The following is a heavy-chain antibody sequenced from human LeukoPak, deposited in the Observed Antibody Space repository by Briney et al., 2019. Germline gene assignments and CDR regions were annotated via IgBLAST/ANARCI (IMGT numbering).Heavy chain of an antibody. V-gene: IGHV4-39*07. CDR2: IYYSGST. CDR3: AGEGRSSGYNDY. CDR1: GGSISSSSYY. D-gene: IGHD3-22*01. J-gene: IGHJ4*02. Sequence: PSETLSLTCTVSGGSISSSSYYWGWIRQPPGKGLEWIGSIYYSGSTYYNPSLKSRVTISVDTSKNQFSLKLSSVTAADTAVYYCAGEGRSSGYNDYWGQGTLVTVSS.